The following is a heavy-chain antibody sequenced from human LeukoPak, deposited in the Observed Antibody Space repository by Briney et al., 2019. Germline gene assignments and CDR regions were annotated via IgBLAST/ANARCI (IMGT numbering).Heavy chain of an antibody. CDR3: ARDDRGYTDAFDI. D-gene: IGHD5-18*01. CDR1: GFTVSSNY. J-gene: IGHJ3*02. Sequence: PGGSLRLSYAASGFTVSSNYMSWVRQAPGKGLEWVSVIYSGGSTYYADSVKGRFTISRDNSKNTLYLQMNSLRAEDTAVYYCARDDRGYTDAFDIWGQGTMVTVSS. V-gene: IGHV3-53*01. CDR2: IYSGGST.